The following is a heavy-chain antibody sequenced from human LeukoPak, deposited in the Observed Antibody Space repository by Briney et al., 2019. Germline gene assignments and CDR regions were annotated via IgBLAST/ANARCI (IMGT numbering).Heavy chain of an antibody. CDR2: IYYSGST. V-gene: IGHV4-59*08. D-gene: IGHD3-22*01. CDR3: ARLAHYYDSSGYLVWIDY. Sequence: SETLSLTCTVSGGSISSYYWSWIRQPPGKGLEWIGYIYYSGSTNYNPSLKSRVTISVDTSKNQFSLKLSSVTAADTAVYYCARLAHYYDSSGYLVWIDYWGQGTLVTVSS. CDR1: GGSISSYY. J-gene: IGHJ4*02.